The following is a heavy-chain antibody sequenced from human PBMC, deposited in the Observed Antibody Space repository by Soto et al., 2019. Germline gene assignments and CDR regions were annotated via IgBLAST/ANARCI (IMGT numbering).Heavy chain of an antibody. CDR2: IIPIFGTV. D-gene: IGHD5-12*01. Sequence: QVQLVQSGAEVKKPGSSVKVSCKASGGTFSNYPISWVRQAPGQGLEWMGGIIPIFGTVNYAQKFQGRVTITADESTSTAYMELSSLRSEYAAVYYCARGNHRWLQLWYFDRWGRGTLVTVSS. J-gene: IGHJ2*01. CDR1: GGTFSNYP. V-gene: IGHV1-69*12. CDR3: ARGNHRWLQLWYFDR.